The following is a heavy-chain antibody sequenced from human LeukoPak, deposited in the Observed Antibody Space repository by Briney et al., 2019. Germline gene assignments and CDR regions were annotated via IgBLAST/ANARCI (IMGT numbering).Heavy chain of an antibody. Sequence: GASVKVSCKASGYTFIDFYMHWVRRAPGQGLEWMGWINPNSGGTNSAQKFQGRVTMTRDTSVSTAYMELSRLRSDDTAVYYCARDHCTSSGCYEYYYYGMDVWGQGTTVTVSS. J-gene: IGHJ6*02. D-gene: IGHD2-2*01. CDR1: GYTFIDFY. CDR2: INPNSGGT. V-gene: IGHV1-2*02. CDR3: ARDHCTSSGCYEYYYYGMDV.